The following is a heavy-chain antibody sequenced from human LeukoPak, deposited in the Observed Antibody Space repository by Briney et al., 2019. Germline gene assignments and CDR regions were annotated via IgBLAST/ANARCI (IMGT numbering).Heavy chain of an antibody. V-gene: IGHV3-23*01. CDR2: IRDSGNGT. CDR3: AKWAYYDFWSGHYKSHFDS. J-gene: IGHJ4*02. Sequence: GGPLRLSCLVSGFTFRNNPRGWVRQAPGKGLECVSSIRDSGNGTDYADSVKGRFTVSRDNSKNTLYLHMNTLSAEDTAVYYCAKWAYYDFWSGHYKSHFDSWGQGTLVTVSP. CDR1: GFTFRNNP. D-gene: IGHD3-3*01.